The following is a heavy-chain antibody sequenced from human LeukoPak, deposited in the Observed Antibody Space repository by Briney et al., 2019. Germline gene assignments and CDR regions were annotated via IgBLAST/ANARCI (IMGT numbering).Heavy chain of an antibody. Sequence: PGGSLRLSCAASGFTFSSYAMHWVRQAPGKGLEWVAVISYDGSNKYYADSVKGRFTISRDNSKNTLYLQMNSLRAEDTAVYYCARVAYSGSYYSAFDIWGQGTMVTVSS. J-gene: IGHJ3*02. CDR2: ISYDGSNK. V-gene: IGHV3-30-3*01. CDR1: GFTFSSYA. D-gene: IGHD1-26*01. CDR3: ARVAYSGSYYSAFDI.